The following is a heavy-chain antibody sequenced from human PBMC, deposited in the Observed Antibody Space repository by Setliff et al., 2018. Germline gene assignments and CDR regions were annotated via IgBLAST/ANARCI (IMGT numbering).Heavy chain of an antibody. CDR3: ARLPPLYGGNSGRIDD. J-gene: IGHJ4*02. Sequence: PSETLSLTCAVYGGSFSGYYWSWMRQPPGKGLEWIGEINHSGSTNYNPSLKSRVTTSVDTSKNQFSLNLTSVTAADTAVYCCARLPPLYGGNSGRIDDWGQGTLVTVSS. CDR2: INHSGST. D-gene: IGHD3-10*01. CDR1: GGSFSGYY. V-gene: IGHV4-34*01.